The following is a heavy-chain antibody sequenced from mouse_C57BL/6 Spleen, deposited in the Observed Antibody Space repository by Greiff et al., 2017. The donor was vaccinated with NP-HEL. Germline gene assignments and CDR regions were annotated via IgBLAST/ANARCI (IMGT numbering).Heavy chain of an antibody. CDR1: GYSITSGYY. CDR3: ARELGRFDY. V-gene: IGHV3-6*01. J-gene: IGHJ2*01. D-gene: IGHD4-1*01. Sequence: VQLKESGPGLVKPSQSLSLTCSVTGYSITSGYYWNWIRQFPGNKLEWMGYISYDGSNNYNPSLKNRISITRDTSKNQFFLKLNSVTTEDTATYYCARELGRFDYWGQGTTLTVSS. CDR2: ISYDGSN.